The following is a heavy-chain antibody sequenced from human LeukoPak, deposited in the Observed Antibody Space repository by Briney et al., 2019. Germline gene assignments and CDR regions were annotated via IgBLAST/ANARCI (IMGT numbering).Heavy chain of an antibody. CDR3: ARQRRNLYVLGRGSPPYYFHY. CDR2: IHYTGST. V-gene: IGHV4-59*08. CDR1: GGSISSYY. D-gene: IGHD3-10*02. J-gene: IGHJ4*02. Sequence: SETLSLTCTVSGGSISSYYWSWLRQSPGKGLECIGYIHYTGSTNDNPSLKRRVTISVETSKNQFSLKLSSVTAADTAVYYCARQRRNLYVLGRGSPPYYFHYWGQGTLVTVSS.